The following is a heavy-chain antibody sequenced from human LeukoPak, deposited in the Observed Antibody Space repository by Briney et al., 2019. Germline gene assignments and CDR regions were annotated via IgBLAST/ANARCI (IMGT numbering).Heavy chain of an antibody. Sequence: PGGSLRLSCAASGFTFKDYYMSWIRQAPGKGLEWVSYINSGGDTIYYADSVKGRFTISRDNAKSSLYLQMDSLRAEDTAVYYCTRVDDEWFGEIGAFDIWGQGTMVTVSS. CDR2: INSGGDTI. CDR1: GFTFKDYY. D-gene: IGHD3-10*01. V-gene: IGHV3-11*01. CDR3: TRVDDEWFGEIGAFDI. J-gene: IGHJ3*02.